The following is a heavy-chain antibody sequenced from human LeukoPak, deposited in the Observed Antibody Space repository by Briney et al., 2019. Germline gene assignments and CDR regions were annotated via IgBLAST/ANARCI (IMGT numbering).Heavy chain of an antibody. Sequence: GGSLRLSCAASGFTFGSYWMSWVRQAPGKGLEWVANIKQDGSEKYYVDSVKGRFTISRDNAKNSLYLQMNSLRVEDTAVYYCARDDSGPDYWGQGTLVTVSS. CDR3: ARDDSGPDY. V-gene: IGHV3-7*03. CDR2: IKQDGSEK. D-gene: IGHD6-19*01. CDR1: GFTFGSYW. J-gene: IGHJ4*02.